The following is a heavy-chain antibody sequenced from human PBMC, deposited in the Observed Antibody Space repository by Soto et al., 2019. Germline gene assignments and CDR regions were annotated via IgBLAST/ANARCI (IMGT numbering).Heavy chain of an antibody. Sequence: GESLKISCKGSGYMFTNYWIGWVRQMPGKGLEWMGIIHGGDSNTRYSPSFDGQVTISTDRSINTAYLQWSSLKASDTAMYYCARRVTSGTGWDYWGQGTLVTVSS. J-gene: IGHJ4*02. D-gene: IGHD6-19*01. CDR1: GYMFTNYW. CDR3: ARRVTSGTGWDY. V-gene: IGHV5-51*01. CDR2: IHGGDSNT.